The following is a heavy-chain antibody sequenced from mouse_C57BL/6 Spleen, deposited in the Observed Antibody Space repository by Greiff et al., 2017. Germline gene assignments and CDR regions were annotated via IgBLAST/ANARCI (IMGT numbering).Heavy chain of an antibody. V-gene: IGHV1-64*01. J-gene: IGHJ2*01. D-gene: IGHD1-1*01. CDR1: GYTFTSYW. CDR3: ARSNYGSSPYYFDD. CDR2: IHPNSGST. Sequence: VQLQQPGAELVKPGASVKLSCKASGYTFTSYWMHWVKQRPGQGLAWIGMIHPNSGSTNYNEKFKSKATLTVDKSSSTAYMQLSSLTSEDSAVYYCARSNYGSSPYYFDDWGQGTTLTVSS.